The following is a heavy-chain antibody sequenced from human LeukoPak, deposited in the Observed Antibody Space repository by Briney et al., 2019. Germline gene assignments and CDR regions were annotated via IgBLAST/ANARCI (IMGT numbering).Heavy chain of an antibody. D-gene: IGHD2-2*02. CDR2: ITNWNGGST. CDR3: ARCSRSSTDCYSAFDI. J-gene: IGHJ3*02. Sequence: PGGSLRLSCEASGFTFDDYGMSWVRQSTGKGLEWVSAITNWNGGSTGYADSVRGRFTIPRDNAKNSLYLQMNSLRAEDTALYYCARCSRSSTDCYSAFDIWGQGTMVTVSS. V-gene: IGHV3-20*04. CDR1: GFTFDDYG.